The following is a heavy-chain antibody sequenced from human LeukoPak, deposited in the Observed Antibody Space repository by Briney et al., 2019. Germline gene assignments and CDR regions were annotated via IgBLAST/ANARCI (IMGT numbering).Heavy chain of an antibody. CDR3: ARAGYDSRGHWFDP. Sequence: PGGSLRLSCAASGFTFSSYWMSWVCQAPGKGLEWVANIKQDGSEKYYVDSVKGRFTISRDNAKNSLYLQMNSLRAEDTAVYYCARAGYDSRGHWFDPWGQGTLVTVPS. D-gene: IGHD3-22*01. J-gene: IGHJ5*02. CDR1: GFTFSSYW. CDR2: IKQDGSEK. V-gene: IGHV3-7*01.